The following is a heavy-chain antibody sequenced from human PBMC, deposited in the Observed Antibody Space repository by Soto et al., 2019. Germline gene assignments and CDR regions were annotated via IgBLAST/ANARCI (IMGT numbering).Heavy chain of an antibody. CDR3: ARDRIAVACPKKFDY. D-gene: IGHD6-19*01. CDR1: RYTFTSYY. J-gene: IGHJ4*02. CDR2: INPSGGST. Sequence: GLSVKVSTKASRYTFTSYYMHSVRQAPGQGLEWMGIINPSGGSTSYAQKFQGRVIMTRDTSTSTVYMELSSLRSEDTAVYYCARDRIAVACPKKFDYWGQGTMVAVSS. V-gene: IGHV1-46*01.